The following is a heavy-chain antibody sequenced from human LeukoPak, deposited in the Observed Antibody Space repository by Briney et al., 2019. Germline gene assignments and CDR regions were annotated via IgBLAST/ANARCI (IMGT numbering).Heavy chain of an antibody. V-gene: IGHV3-30*02. J-gene: IGHJ4*02. Sequence: GGSLRLSCAASGFPFSDYVMHWVRQAPGKVLEWVSVIRYDGNNKYYADSVKGRFTISRDNSNNTLYLQMNSLESEDTAVYYCAKDRWGAVASFDYWGQGTLVTVSS. D-gene: IGHD6-19*01. CDR2: IRYDGNNK. CDR3: AKDRWGAVASFDY. CDR1: GFPFSDYV.